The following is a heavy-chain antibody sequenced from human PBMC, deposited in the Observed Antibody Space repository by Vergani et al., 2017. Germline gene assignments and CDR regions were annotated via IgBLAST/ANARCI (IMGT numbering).Heavy chain of an antibody. J-gene: IGHJ6*03. CDR2: ISGSGGST. V-gene: IGHV3-23*01. Sequence: EVQLLESGGGLVQPGGSLRLSCAASGFTFSSYAMSWVRQAPGKGLEWVSAISGSGGSTYYADSVKGRFTISRDNSKNTLYLQMNSLRAEDTAVYYCAKGSRLYYDFWSGYSDYYMDVWGKGP. D-gene: IGHD3-3*01. CDR1: GFTFSSYA. CDR3: AKGSRLYYDFWSGYSDYYMDV.